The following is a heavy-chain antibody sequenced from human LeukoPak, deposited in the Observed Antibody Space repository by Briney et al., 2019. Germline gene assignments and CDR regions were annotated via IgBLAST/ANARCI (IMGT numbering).Heavy chain of an antibody. V-gene: IGHV3-33*06. CDR3: AKDRGMRHFWNWFDS. J-gene: IGHJ5*01. Sequence: PGRSLRLSCAASGFTFSNFGLHWVRQAPGKGLEWVAAISHDEVTKNYADSVKGRFTISRDNSKNTLYLQMNSLRVDDTAVYYCAKDRGMRHFWNWFDSCGQGTLVSVSS. D-gene: IGHD3-3*02. CDR1: GFTFSNFG. CDR2: ISHDEVTK.